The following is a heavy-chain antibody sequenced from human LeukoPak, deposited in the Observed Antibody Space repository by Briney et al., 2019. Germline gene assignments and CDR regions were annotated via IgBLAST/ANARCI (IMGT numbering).Heavy chain of an antibody. J-gene: IGHJ4*02. V-gene: IGHV3-48*01. Sequence: GSLRLSCAASGFTFSSYSMNWVRQAPGKGLEWVSYISSSSSTIYYADSVKGRFTISRDNAKNSLYLQMNSLRAEDTAVYYCARDPRLTVSSGSRGNYWGQGTLVTVSS. CDR1: GFTFSSYS. CDR2: ISSSSSTI. D-gene: IGHD6-19*01. CDR3: ARDPRLTVSSGSRGNY.